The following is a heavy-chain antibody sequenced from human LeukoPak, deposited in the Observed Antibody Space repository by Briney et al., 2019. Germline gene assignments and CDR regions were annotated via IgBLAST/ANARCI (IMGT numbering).Heavy chain of an antibody. CDR1: GCTFTSYA. CDR3: ARRYSSGWYGY. D-gene: IGHD6-19*01. J-gene: IGHJ4*02. CDR2: IIPIFGTA. Sequence: SVKLSCKASGCTFTSYAISRVRQAPGQGLEWMGGIIPIFGTANYAQKFQGRVTITADESTSTAYMELSSLRSEDTAVYYCARRYSSGWYGYGGQGTLVTVSS. V-gene: IGHV1-69*13.